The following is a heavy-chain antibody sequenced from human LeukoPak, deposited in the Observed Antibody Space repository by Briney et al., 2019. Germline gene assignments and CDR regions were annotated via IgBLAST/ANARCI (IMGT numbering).Heavy chain of an antibody. CDR1: GGSISGYY. CDR2: IYYSGNT. V-gene: IGHV4-59*01. CDR3: ARVRYSTSWQHDS. D-gene: IGHD6-13*01. J-gene: IGHJ4*02. Sequence: SETLSLTCTVSGGSISGYYWGWVRQPPGKGLEWIGFIYYSGNTNYNPSLKSRVAIPLDTSESQLSLKLSSVTAADTAVYYCARVRYSTSWQHDSWGQGTLVTVSS.